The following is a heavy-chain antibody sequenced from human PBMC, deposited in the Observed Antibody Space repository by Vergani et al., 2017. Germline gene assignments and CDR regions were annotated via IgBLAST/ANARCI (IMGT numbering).Heavy chain of an antibody. D-gene: IGHD3-10*01. CDR3: AKDRGYYGSGSYFDY. Sequence: EVQLLESGGGLVQPGGSLRLSCAASGFTFSSYAMSWVRQAPGKGLEWVSAISGSGVSTYYADSVKGRFTISRDNSKNTLYLQMNSLRAEDTAVYYCAKDRGYYGSGSYFDYWGQGTLVTVSS. CDR2: ISGSGVST. CDR1: GFTFSSYA. J-gene: IGHJ4*02. V-gene: IGHV3-23*01.